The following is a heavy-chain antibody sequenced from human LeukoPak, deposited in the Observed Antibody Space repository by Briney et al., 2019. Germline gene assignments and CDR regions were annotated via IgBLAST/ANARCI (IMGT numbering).Heavy chain of an antibody. J-gene: IGHJ4*02. CDR2: IKQDGSEK. CDR1: GFTISSYY. CDR3: ARYSSSSKKGFDC. Sequence: GGSLRLSCAASGFTISSYYMNWVRQAPGKGLDGVANIKQDGSEKYYVDSVKGRFTISRDNAKNSLYLQMNSLRAEDTAVYYCARYSSSSKKGFDCWGQGTLVTVSS. V-gene: IGHV3-7*01. D-gene: IGHD6-13*01.